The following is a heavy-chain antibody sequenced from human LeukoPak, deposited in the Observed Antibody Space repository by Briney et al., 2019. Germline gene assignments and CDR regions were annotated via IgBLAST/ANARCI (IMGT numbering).Heavy chain of an antibody. CDR1: GYTLTELS. Sequence: ASVKVSCKVSGYTLTELSMHWVRQAPGKGLEWMVGFDPEDGETIYAQKFQGRVTMTEDTSTDTAYMELSSLRSEDTAVYYCARVYYGSGTYYYYGMDVWGQGTTVTVSS. CDR3: ARVYYGSGTYYYYGMDV. D-gene: IGHD3-10*01. J-gene: IGHJ6*02. CDR2: FDPEDGET. V-gene: IGHV1-24*01.